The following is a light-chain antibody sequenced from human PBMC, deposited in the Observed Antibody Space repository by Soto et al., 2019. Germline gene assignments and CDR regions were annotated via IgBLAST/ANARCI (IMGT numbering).Light chain of an antibody. Sequence: IQMTQSPSSLSASVGDRVTISCRASQGIGNALGWYQQKPGKPPKVLIYGASNLQSGVPSRFSGSGSGTEFTLTISSLQPDDFATYYCQHYNSYFPWMFGQGTKVDIK. V-gene: IGKV1-17*01. J-gene: IGKJ1*01. CDR1: QGIGNA. CDR2: GAS. CDR3: QHYNSYFPWM.